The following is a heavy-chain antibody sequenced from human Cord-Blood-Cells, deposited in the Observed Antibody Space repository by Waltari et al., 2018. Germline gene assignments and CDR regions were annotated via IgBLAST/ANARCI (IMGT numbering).Heavy chain of an antibody. V-gene: IGHV1-2*04. CDR1: GYTFTGYY. Sequence: QVQLVQSGAEVKKPGASVKVSCKASGYTFTGYYMHWVRQAPGQGLEWMGLINPNRGGTNYAQKFQGWVTMTRGTSISTAYMGLSRRRSDDTPVYYCARSEVGYGAGSYSDAFDIWGQGTMVTVSS. CDR3: ARSEVGYGAGSYSDAFDI. CDR2: INPNRGGT. D-gene: IGHD3-10*01. J-gene: IGHJ3*02.